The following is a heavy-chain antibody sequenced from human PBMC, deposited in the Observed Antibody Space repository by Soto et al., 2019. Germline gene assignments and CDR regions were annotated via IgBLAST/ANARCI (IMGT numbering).Heavy chain of an antibody. D-gene: IGHD4-4*01. CDR2: IIPIIGII. J-gene: IGHJ5*02. CDR1: GGTFSTYT. CDR3: AGAPTINYNDSHPSSYP. V-gene: IGHV1-69*02. Sequence: QVQLVQSGAEVKKPGSSVKVSCKASGGTFSTYTITWVRQAPGQGLEWMGRIIPIIGIINYAQKFQGRVTFLEANFPGQAYMGQTGRRSDDPALYFFAGAPTINYNDSHPSSYPWGQGTLVPVSS.